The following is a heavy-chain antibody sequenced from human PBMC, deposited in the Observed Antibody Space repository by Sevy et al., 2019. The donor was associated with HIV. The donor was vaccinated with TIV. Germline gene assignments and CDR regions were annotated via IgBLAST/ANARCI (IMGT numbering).Heavy chain of an antibody. Sequence: GGSLRLSCAASGFTVSNKFMNWVRQAPGKVLEWVSVIYSDGNTYYADSVKGRFTISRDNSKNTVHLQMNILRTEDTAVYYCAKGLILELSWYGMDVWGQGTTVTVSS. CDR2: IYSDGNT. CDR3: AKGLILELSWYGMDV. V-gene: IGHV3-53*01. J-gene: IGHJ6*02. CDR1: GFTVSNKF. D-gene: IGHD3-3*01.